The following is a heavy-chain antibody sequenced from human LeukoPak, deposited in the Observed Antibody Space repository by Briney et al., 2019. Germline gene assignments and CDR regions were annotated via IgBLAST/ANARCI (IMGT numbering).Heavy chain of an antibody. Sequence: PSETLSLTCTVSTGSLNSYFWTWVRQPAGKGLEWIGRVSGTGTAYSNPSLESRVIISLDTSRNQFSLKLMSVTAADTAVYYCARGKELTGTSGHYSFDFWSQGTLVSVSS. V-gene: IGHV4-4*07. D-gene: IGHD1-7*01. CDR2: VSGTGTA. CDR1: TGSLNSYF. CDR3: ARGKELTGTSGHYSFDF. J-gene: IGHJ4*02.